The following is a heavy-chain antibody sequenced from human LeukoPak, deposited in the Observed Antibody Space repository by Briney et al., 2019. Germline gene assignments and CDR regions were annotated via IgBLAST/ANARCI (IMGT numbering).Heavy chain of an antibody. CDR3: AKDRNQDYYDSSGYPT. D-gene: IGHD3-22*01. J-gene: IGHJ5*02. CDR1: GFTFSSYG. CDR2: IRYDGSNK. Sequence: GGSLRLSCAASGFTFSSYGMHWVRQAPGKGLEWVAFIRYDGSNKYYADSVKGRFTISRDNSKNTLYLQMNSLRAEDTAVYYCAKDRNQDYYDSSGYPTWGQGTLVTVSS. V-gene: IGHV3-30*02.